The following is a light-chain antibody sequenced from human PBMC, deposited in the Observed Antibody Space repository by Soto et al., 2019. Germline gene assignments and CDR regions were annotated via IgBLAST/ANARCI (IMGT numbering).Light chain of an antibody. CDR2: EVN. CDR1: SSDIGSYNR. CDR3: SSYTSSSTLYV. V-gene: IGLV2-18*02. J-gene: IGLJ1*01. Sequence: QSVLTQPASVSGSPGQSITISCTGTSSDIGSYNRVSWYQQPPGTAPKLIIYEVNNRPSGVPDRFSGSKSGNTASLTISGLQAEDEADYYCSSYTSSSTLYVFGSGTKVTVL.